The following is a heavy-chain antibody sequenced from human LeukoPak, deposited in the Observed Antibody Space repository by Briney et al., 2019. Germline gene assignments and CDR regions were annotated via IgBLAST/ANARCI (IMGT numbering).Heavy chain of an antibody. CDR3: ARDRYYYYGMDV. CDR1: GFTFSSYE. CDR2: ISSSGSTI. Sequence: PGGSLRLSCAASGFTFSSYEMNWVRQAPGKGLEWVSYISSSGSTIYYPDSVKGRFTISRDNAEISLYLQMNSLRAEDTAVYYCARDRYYYYGMDVWGQGTTVTVSS. V-gene: IGHV3-48*03. J-gene: IGHJ6*02.